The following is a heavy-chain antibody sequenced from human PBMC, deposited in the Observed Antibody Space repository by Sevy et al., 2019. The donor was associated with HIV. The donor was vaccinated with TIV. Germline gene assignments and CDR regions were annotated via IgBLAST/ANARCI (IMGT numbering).Heavy chain of an antibody. V-gene: IGHV3-48*02. CDR3: ARDEDYYDSSGYYHYYFDY. Sequence: GGSLRLSCAASGFTFSSYSMNWVRQAPGKGLVCVSYISSSSSTIYYADSVKGRFTISRDNAKNSLYLQMNSLRDEDTAVYYCARDEDYYDSSGYYHYYFDYWGQGTLVTVSS. D-gene: IGHD3-22*01. J-gene: IGHJ4*02. CDR1: GFTFSSYS. CDR2: ISSSSSTI.